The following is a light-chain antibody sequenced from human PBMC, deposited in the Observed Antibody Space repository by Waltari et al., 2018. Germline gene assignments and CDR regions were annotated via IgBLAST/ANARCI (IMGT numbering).Light chain of an antibody. CDR2: KAS. J-gene: IGKJ3*01. V-gene: IGKV1-5*03. CDR1: QSSSSW. CDR3: QQYNSYPFT. Sequence: DIQMTQSPSTLSASVGDRVTITCRASQSSSSWLAWYQQKPGKAPNLLIYKASSLESGVPSRFSGSGSGTEFTLTISSLQPDDFATYYCQQYNSYPFTFGPGTKVDIK.